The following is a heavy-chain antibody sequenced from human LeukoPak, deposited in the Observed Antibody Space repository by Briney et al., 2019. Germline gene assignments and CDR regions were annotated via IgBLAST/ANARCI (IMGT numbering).Heavy chain of an antibody. J-gene: IGHJ3*02. V-gene: IGHV3-7*01. D-gene: IGHD3-3*01. Sequence: GGSLRLSCAASGFTFHNFGMHWVRQAPGKGLEWVANIKQDGSEKYYVDSVKGRFTISRDNAKISLFLEMKSLRAEDTAVYYCARSLYDSWTGYHHGSDIWGQGTMVTVSS. CDR2: IKQDGSEK. CDR1: GFTFHNFG. CDR3: ARSLYDSWTGYHHGSDI.